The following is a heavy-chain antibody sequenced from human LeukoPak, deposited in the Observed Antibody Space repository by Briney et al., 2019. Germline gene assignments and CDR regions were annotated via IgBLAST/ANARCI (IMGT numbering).Heavy chain of an antibody. D-gene: IGHD3-16*02. CDR1: GGSISSYY. CDR3: ARGGYDYVWGSYRFVDY. CDR2: IYYSGST. Sequence: SETLSLTCTVSGGSISSYYWSWIRQPPGKGLEWIGYIYYSGSTNYNPSLKRRVTISVDTSKNQFSLKLSSVTVADTAVYYCARGGYDYVWGSYRFVDYWGQGTLVTVSS. V-gene: IGHV4-59*01. J-gene: IGHJ4*02.